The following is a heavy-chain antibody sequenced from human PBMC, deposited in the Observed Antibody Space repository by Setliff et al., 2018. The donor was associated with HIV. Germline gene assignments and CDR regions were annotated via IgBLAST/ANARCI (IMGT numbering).Heavy chain of an antibody. Sequence: PSETLSLTCAVYGGSFSGYYWSWIRQSPGKGLEWIGEINHSGSTKYNPSLKSRVTISVDTSKNQFSLKLSSVTAADTAVYYCARGTAYYNFWSGYSQDYYYYMDVRGKGTTVTVSS. CDR2: INHSGST. CDR1: GGSFSGYY. CDR3: ARGTAYYNFWSGYSQDYYYYMDV. J-gene: IGHJ6*03. V-gene: IGHV4-34*01. D-gene: IGHD3-3*01.